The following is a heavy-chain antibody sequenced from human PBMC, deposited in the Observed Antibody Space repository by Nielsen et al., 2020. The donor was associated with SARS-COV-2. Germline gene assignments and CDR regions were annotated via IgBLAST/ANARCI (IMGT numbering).Heavy chain of an antibody. CDR3: AKDHNTLPFDY. CDR2: INSDGSST. Sequence: GESLKISCAASGFTFSSYWMHWVRQAPGKGLVWVSRINSDGSSTSYADSVKGRFTISRDNAKNTLYLQMNSLRAEDTAVYYCAKDHNTLPFDYWGQGTLVTVSS. CDR1: GFTFSSYW. D-gene: IGHD1-1*01. J-gene: IGHJ4*02. V-gene: IGHV3-74*01.